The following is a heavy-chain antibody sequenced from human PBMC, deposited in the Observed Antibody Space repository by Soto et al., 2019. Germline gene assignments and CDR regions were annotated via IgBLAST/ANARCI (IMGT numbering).Heavy chain of an antibody. CDR1: GGSISGSY. J-gene: IGHJ4*02. V-gene: IGHV4-59*01. Sequence: KPSETLSLTCTVSGGSISGSYWIWIRQTPGKVLEWVGYIHYSGSTNYSPSLKSRVTMSVDSAKNQFSLQLSSVTAADTAVYFCTKYRRTDAEGYSFDYWGQGALVTAPQ. D-gene: IGHD2-15*01. CDR2: IHYSGST. CDR3: TKYRRTDAEGYSFDY.